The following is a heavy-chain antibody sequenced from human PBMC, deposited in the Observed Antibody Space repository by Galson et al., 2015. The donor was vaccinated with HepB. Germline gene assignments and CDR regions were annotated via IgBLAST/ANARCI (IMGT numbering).Heavy chain of an antibody. J-gene: IGHJ4*02. D-gene: IGHD5-12*01. CDR3: AKDLFCRISGCLKPDDD. CDR1: GFTFSSQD. CDR2: IPSHGSFQ. V-gene: IGHV3-30*18. Sequence: SLRLSCAASGFTFSSQDMHWVRQTTGRGLEWVAHIPSHGSFQFCPDSVRGRFTTSRDDSKHKVYLQMHSLRPENTAIYYCAKDLFCRISGCLKPDDDWGQGALVTVSS.